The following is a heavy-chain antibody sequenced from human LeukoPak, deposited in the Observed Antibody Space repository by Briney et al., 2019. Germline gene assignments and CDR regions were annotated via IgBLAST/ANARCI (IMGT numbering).Heavy chain of an antibody. J-gene: IGHJ4*02. CDR3: ARAVAGTEGWFVD. V-gene: IGHV6-1*01. CDR2: TYYRSKWYN. D-gene: IGHD6-19*01. Sequence: SQTLSLTCAISGDSVSSNSFAWNWIRRSPSRGLEWLGRTYYRSKWYNDYAVSMKSRVTINPDTSKNQFSLQLNSVTPEDTAVYYCARAVAGTEGWFVDWGQGTLVTVSS. CDR1: GDSVSSNSFA.